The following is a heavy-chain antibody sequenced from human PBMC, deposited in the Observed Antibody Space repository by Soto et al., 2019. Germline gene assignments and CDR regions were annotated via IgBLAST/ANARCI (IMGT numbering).Heavy chain of an antibody. Sequence: QVQLQESGPGLVKPSQTLSLTCTVSGGSISSGGYYWSWIRQHPGKGLEWIGYIYYSGSTYYNPSLKSRVTISVDTSKNHFSLKLSSVTAADTAVYYCARGGGGYYDILTGYDPLDPWGRGTRVTVSS. CDR2: IYYSGST. CDR1: GGSISSGGYY. V-gene: IGHV4-31*03. CDR3: ARGGGGYYDILTGYDPLDP. J-gene: IGHJ5*02. D-gene: IGHD3-9*01.